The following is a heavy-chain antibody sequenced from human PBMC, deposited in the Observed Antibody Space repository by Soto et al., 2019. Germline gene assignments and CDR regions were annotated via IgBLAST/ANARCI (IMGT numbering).Heavy chain of an antibody. CDR3: ATFMEQWLVPDAFDI. CDR2: INAGNGDT. CDR1: GYTFTSYA. J-gene: IGHJ3*02. V-gene: IGHV1-3*01. D-gene: IGHD6-19*01. Sequence: ASVKVSCKDSGYTFTSYAMQWVRQAPRQRLECMGWINAGNGDTRYSQKFQGRVTMTEDTSTDTAYMELSSLRSEDTAVYYCATFMEQWLVPDAFDIWGQGTMVTVSS.